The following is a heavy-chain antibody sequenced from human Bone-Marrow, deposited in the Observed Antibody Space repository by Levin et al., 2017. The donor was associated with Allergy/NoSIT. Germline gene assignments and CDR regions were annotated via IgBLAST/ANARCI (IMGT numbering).Heavy chain of an antibody. CDR1: GFNFNAYY. CDR2: ISKTGSDL. CDR3: TKEDWWRFDY. V-gene: IGHV3-11*01. Sequence: KSGESLKISCVVSGFNFNAYYMSWVRQAPGKGLEWISKISKTGSDLTYADSVKGRFTISRDNAKNSLYLEMKSLRVDDTAIYYCTKEDWWRFDYWGQGTLVTVSA. J-gene: IGHJ4*02. D-gene: IGHD2-8*02.